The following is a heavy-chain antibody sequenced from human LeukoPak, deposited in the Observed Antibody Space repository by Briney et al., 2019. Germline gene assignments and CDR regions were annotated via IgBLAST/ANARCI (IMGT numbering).Heavy chain of an antibody. Sequence: SETLSLTCTVSGGSISSYYWSWIRQPPGKGLEWIGYIYYSGSTNYNPSLKSRVTISVDTSKNQLSLKLSSVTAADTAVYYCARTDGYNLVDYWGQGTLVTVSS. CDR3: ARTDGYNLVDY. CDR1: GGSISSYY. D-gene: IGHD5-24*01. J-gene: IGHJ4*02. CDR2: IYYSGST. V-gene: IGHV4-59*01.